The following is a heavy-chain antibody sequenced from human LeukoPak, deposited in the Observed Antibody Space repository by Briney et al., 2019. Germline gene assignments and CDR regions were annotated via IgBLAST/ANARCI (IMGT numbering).Heavy chain of an antibody. CDR1: GGSFSGHY. Sequence: SETLSLICAVNGGSFSGHYWSWIRQPPGKGLEWIGEIDHSGSTNYNPSLKSRVTISVGTSKNQFSLKLSSVTVADAAVYYCARGYINYCSRTSCYVWAWFDPWGQGTLVTVSS. J-gene: IGHJ5*02. V-gene: IGHV4-34*01. CDR2: IDHSGST. CDR3: ARGYINYCSRTSCYVWAWFDP. D-gene: IGHD2-2*01.